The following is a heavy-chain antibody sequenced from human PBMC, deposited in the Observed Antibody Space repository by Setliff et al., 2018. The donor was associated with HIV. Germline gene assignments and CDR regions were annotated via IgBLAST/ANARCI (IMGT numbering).Heavy chain of an antibody. CDR1: GFTFSNYC. CDR3: TKDHLSGWASDC. Sequence: PSETLRLSCTVSGFTFSNYCMNWVRQAPGKGLEWVSYISSSSSTIYYADSVKGRFTISRDNSKKTLYLQMNSLRVEDTAMYYCTKDHLSGWASDCWGQGTLVTVSS. V-gene: IGHV3-48*01. CDR2: ISSSSSTI. D-gene: IGHD6-19*01. J-gene: IGHJ4*02.